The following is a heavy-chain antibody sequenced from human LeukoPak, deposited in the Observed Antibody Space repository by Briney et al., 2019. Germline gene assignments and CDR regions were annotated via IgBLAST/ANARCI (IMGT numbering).Heavy chain of an antibody. CDR1: GYTFTSYG. Sequence: GASVTVSCRASGYTFTSYGISWARQAPGRGLEWMGWISTDNGNTNYVQNLQGRVSMTRDTFTSTVYMELRSLRSDDTAVYYCARAQSRTHWDGFDIWGQGTMVTVPS. CDR2: ISTDNGNT. D-gene: IGHD5-24*01. J-gene: IGHJ3*02. CDR3: ARAQSRTHWDGFDI. V-gene: IGHV1-18*01.